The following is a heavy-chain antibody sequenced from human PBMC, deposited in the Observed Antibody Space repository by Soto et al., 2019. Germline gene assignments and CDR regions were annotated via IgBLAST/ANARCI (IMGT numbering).Heavy chain of an antibody. CDR3: AKSAPMDAGDKYYYDF. CDR2: IIPFFGTA. CDR1: GGTFSTFG. D-gene: IGHD4-17*01. Sequence: SVKVSCKASGGTFSTFGISCVRQAPGQGLEWMGGIIPFFGTARYSQKFEDRITITADESTNTVYMDLRSLTSEDTAIYYCAKSAPMDAGDKYYYDFWGQGALVTVSS. J-gene: IGHJ4*02. V-gene: IGHV1-69*13.